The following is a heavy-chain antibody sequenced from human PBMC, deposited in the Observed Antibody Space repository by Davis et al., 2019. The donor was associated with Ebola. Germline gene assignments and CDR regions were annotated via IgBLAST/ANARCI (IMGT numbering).Heavy chain of an antibody. J-gene: IGHJ5*02. V-gene: IGHV3-49*03. CDR2: IRSKAYGGTT. Sequence: GGSLRLSCAASGFTFSDYYMSWFRQAPGKGLEWVGFIRSKAYGGTTEYAASVKGRFTISRDDSKSIAYLQMNSLKTEDTAVYYCTRVRFLEWLLSNWFDPWGQGTLVTVSS. CDR1: GFTFSDYY. CDR3: TRVRFLEWLLSNWFDP. D-gene: IGHD3-3*01.